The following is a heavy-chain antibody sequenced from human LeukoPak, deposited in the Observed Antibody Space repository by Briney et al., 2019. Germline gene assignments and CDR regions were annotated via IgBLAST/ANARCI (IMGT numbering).Heavy chain of an antibody. CDR1: GDSISNYY. D-gene: IGHD1-26*01. J-gene: IGHJ4*02. V-gene: IGHV4-59*08. CDR2: MYNRGST. CDR3: ARHDMDVAGAGLDYFDY. Sequence: SETLSLTCTVSGDSISNYYWSWIRQSPGKELEWIGYMYNRGSTIYNPSLKSRVTISVDTSKNQFSLKLSSVTAADTAVYYCARHDMDVAGAGLDYFDYWGQGTLVTVSS.